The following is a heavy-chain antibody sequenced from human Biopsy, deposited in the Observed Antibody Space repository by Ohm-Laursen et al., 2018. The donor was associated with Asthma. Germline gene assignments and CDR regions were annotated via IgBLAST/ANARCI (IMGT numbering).Heavy chain of an antibody. D-gene: IGHD2-21*01. V-gene: IGHV4-59*13. CDR1: GVSIRSYY. CDR2: IHYSGST. CDR3: ARGIARETGLFDHFDY. Sequence: LSLTCTVSGVSIRSYYWTWIRQPPGKGLEWIGNIHYSGSTYSNPSLKSRVTISVDTSKNQFSLKLRSVTAADAAVYYCARGIARETGLFDHFDYWGQGTLVTVSS. J-gene: IGHJ4*02.